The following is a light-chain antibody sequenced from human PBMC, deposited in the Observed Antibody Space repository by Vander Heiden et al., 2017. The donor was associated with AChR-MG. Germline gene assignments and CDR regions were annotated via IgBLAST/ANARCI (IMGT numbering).Light chain of an antibody. J-gene: IGKJ2*01. Sequence: DIQTTQSPSSLSASVGDRVTITCQASQGISNYLNWYQQRPGKAPKLLIYDASNLETGVPSRFSGSGSGTDFTFTISSLQPEDIATYYCQQYDRLPYTFGQGTKLEIK. CDR3: QQYDRLPYT. CDR2: DAS. V-gene: IGKV1-33*01. CDR1: QGISNY.